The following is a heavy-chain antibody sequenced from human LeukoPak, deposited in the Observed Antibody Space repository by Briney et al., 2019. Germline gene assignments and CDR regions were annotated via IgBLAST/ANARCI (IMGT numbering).Heavy chain of an antibody. CDR2: IYYSGST. D-gene: IGHD5-12*01. J-gene: IGHJ4*02. CDR1: GGSISSGGYY. Sequence: KSSETLSLTCTVSGGSISSGGYYWSWIRQHPGKGLEWIGYIYYSGSTYYNPSLKSRVTISVDTSKNQFSLKLSSVTAADTAVYYCARDLRGTRGYPSYYFDHWGQGTLVTVSS. V-gene: IGHV4-31*03. CDR3: ARDLRGTRGYPSYYFDH.